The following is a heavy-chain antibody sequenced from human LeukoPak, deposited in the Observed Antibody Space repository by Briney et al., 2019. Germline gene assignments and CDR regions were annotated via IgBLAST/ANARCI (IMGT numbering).Heavy chain of an antibody. J-gene: IGHJ3*02. CDR1: GGSFSGYY. CDR3: ARAWSSGWYRKAFDI. CDR2: INHSGST. D-gene: IGHD6-19*01. Sequence: SETLSLTCAVYGGSFSGYYWSWIRQPPGKGLEWIGEINHSGSTNYNPSLKSRVTISVDTSKNQFSLKLSSVTAADTAVYYRARAWSSGWYRKAFDIWGQGTMVTVSS. V-gene: IGHV4-34*01.